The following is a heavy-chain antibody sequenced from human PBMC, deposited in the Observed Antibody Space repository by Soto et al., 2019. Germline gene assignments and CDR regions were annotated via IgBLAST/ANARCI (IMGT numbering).Heavy chain of an antibody. CDR1: GDSVTSNHFF. CDR2: FYRDGRT. J-gene: IGHJ5*01. V-gene: IGHV4-39*01. CDR3: GKMLTGTSGHRDFDS. Sequence: PSETLSLTCTVSGDSVTSNHFFWGWIRRPPGRGLEWIASFYRDGRTYIRPSLKSRVSMSLDTSKNQFSLKLTSVTAADTAVYLCGKMLTGTSGHRDFDSCGQGTLVTVCS. D-gene: IGHD3-10*01.